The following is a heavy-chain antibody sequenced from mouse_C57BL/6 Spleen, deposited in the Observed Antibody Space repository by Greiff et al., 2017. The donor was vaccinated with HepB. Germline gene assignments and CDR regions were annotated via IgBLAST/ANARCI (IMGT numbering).Heavy chain of an antibody. CDR2: IDPSDSET. J-gene: IGHJ4*01. CDR1: GYTFTSYW. CDR3: SRLDGSVSKYYAMDY. D-gene: IGHD2-3*01. Sequence: QVQLQQSGAELVRPGSSVKLSCKASGYTFTSYWMHWVKQRPIQGLEWIGNIDPSDSETHYNQKFKDKATLTVDKSSSTAYMQRSSLTSEDSAVYYCSRLDGSVSKYYAMDYWGQGTSVTVSS. V-gene: IGHV1-52*01.